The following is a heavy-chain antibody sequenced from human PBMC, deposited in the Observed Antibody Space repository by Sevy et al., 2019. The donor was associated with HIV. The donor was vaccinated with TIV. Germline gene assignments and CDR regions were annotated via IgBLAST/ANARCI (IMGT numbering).Heavy chain of an antibody. CDR3: AKDRDWLGEHYFDS. J-gene: IGHJ4*02. CDR1: YFTFSAYA. Sequence: GGSLRLSCAASYFTFSAYAMSWVRQAPGKGLEWVSTISGSATGTSFADSVKGRFTISRDNYKNTLYLQVNSLRPEDTAVYYCAKDRDWLGEHYFDSWGQGTLVTVSS. CDR2: ISGSATGT. V-gene: IGHV3-23*01. D-gene: IGHD3-16*01.